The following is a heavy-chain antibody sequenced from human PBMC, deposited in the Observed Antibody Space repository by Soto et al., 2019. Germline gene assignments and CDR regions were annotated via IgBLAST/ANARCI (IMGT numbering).Heavy chain of an antibody. CDR2: FYSSGST. Sequence: SETLSLTCTVSGGSITSGDYHWGWIRQPPGKGLEWIGDFYSSGSTYYNPSLRSRVSISGDTSKNRFSLNLSSVTAADTAVYYCARRTNYNFLSSYSFDYWGQGALVTVSS. J-gene: IGHJ4*02. CDR3: ARRTNYNFLSSYSFDY. V-gene: IGHV4-30-4*01. D-gene: IGHD3-3*01. CDR1: GGSITSGDYH.